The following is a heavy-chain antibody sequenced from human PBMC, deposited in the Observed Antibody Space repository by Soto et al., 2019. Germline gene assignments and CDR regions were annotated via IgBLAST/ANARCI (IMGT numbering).Heavy chain of an antibody. CDR3: ARDEVDLVATIARAYYYYMDV. D-gene: IGHD5-12*01. V-gene: IGHV1-3*01. J-gene: IGHJ6*03. CDR1: GYTFTSYA. Sequence: ASVKVSCKASGYTFTSYAMHWVRQAPGQRLEWMGWINAGNGNTKYSQKFQGRVTITRDTSASTAYMGLSSLRSEDTAVYYCARDEVDLVATIARAYYYYMDVWGKGTTVTVSS. CDR2: INAGNGNT.